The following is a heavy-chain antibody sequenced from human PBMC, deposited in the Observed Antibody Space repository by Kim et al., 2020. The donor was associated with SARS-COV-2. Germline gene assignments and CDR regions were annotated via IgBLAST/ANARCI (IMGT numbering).Heavy chain of an antibody. V-gene: IGHV4-39*01. J-gene: IGHJ4*02. CDR2: IYSRGDT. CDR3: VGGRE. D-gene: IGHD1-26*01. Sequence: IYSRGDTNYNPSLKSRVTISVDTSKNQFSLKLSSVTAADTAVYYCVGGREGGQGTLVTVSS.